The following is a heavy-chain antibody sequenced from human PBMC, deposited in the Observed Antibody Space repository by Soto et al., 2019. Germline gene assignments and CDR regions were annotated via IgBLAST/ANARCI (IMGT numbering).Heavy chain of an antibody. D-gene: IGHD4-17*01. CDR3: ARSYGDYYPYYFDY. J-gene: IGHJ4*02. CDR2: IWYDGSNK. CDR1: GFTFSSYG. V-gene: IGHV3-33*01. Sequence: QVQLVESGGGVVQPGRSLRLSCAASGFTFSSYGMHWVRQAPGKGLEGVAVIWYDGSNKYYADSVKGRFTISRDNSKNTLYLQMNSLRAEDTAVYYCARSYGDYYPYYFDYWGQGTLVTVSS.